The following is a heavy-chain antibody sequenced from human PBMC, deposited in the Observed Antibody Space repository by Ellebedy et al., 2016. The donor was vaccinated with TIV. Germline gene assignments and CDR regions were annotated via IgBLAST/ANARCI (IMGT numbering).Heavy chain of an antibody. D-gene: IGHD6-19*01. V-gene: IGHV3-7*01. J-gene: IGHJ4*02. CDR3: ATDYRGWYIH. CDR1: GFIFTDYY. CDR2: IKQDGSEK. Sequence: PGGSLRLSCAVSGFIFTDYYMTWVLQAPGKGLEWVANIKQDGSEKNYVDSVKGRFTISRDNGKNSLSLQMNSLRAEDSALYYCATDYRGWYIHWGQGNLVTVSS.